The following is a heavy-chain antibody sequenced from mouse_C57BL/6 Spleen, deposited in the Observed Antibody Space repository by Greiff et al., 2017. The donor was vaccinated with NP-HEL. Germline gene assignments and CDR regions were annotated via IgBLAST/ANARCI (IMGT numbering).Heavy chain of an antibody. J-gene: IGHJ2*01. CDR2: IDPENGDT. Sequence: EVQLQQSGAELVRPGASVKLSCTASGFNIKDDYMHWVKQRPEQGLEWIGWIDPENGDTEYASKFQGKATITADTSSNTAYLQLSSLTSEDTAVYYCTTNYYGSSPYWGQGTTLTVSS. CDR3: TTNYYGSSPY. CDR1: GFNIKDDY. D-gene: IGHD1-1*01. V-gene: IGHV14-4*01.